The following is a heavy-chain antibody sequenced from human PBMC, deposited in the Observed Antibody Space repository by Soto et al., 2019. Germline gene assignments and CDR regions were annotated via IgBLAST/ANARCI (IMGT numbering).Heavy chain of an antibody. CDR1: GFTFSDAW. V-gene: IGHV3-15*01. CDR3: TTGVGYNWNADDSFDV. Sequence: VQLVESGGGLVKPGGSLRLSCAASGFTFSDAWMSWVRQARGKGLEWVGRIKSKTHGGTTDYAALVQGRFTISREDSENTLYLQMSSLKTEDTGVYYCTTGVGYNWNADDSFDVWGQGTMVTVSS. CDR2: IKSKTHGGTT. J-gene: IGHJ3*01. D-gene: IGHD1-1*01.